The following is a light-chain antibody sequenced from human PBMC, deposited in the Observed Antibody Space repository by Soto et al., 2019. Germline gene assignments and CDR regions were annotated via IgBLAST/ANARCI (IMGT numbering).Light chain of an antibody. V-gene: IGKV3-20*01. CDR1: QSVSSSY. J-gene: IGKJ1*01. Sequence: EIAWTQSQGTLSLSPGERATVSCRASQSVSSSYLAWYQQKPGQAPRLLIYGASSRATGIPDRFSGSGSGTDFPLTISRLQPEDVAVDYCQQYGSSPTWTVGQGTKVDIK. CDR2: GAS. CDR3: QQYGSSPTWT.